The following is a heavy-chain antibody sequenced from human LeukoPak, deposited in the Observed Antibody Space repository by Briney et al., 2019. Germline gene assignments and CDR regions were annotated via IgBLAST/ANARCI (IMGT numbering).Heavy chain of an antibody. CDR3: AKEGAAAPIGDY. CDR2: ISGGGGST. Sequence: HPGGSLRLSCAASGFTFSSYAMSWVRQAPGKGLEWVSAISGGGGSTYYADSVKGRFTISRDNSKNTLYLQMNSLRAEDTAVYYCAKEGAAAPIGDYWGQGTLVTVSS. D-gene: IGHD6-25*01. CDR1: GFTFSSYA. J-gene: IGHJ4*02. V-gene: IGHV3-23*01.